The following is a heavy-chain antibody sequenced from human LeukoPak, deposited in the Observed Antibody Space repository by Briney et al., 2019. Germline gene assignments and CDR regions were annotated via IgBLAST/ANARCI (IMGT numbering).Heavy chain of an antibody. CDR3: VKEGEGYSYNPKTGPPS. CDR1: GFIVSTYA. D-gene: IGHD5-18*01. Sequence: GGSLRLSCAASGFIVSTYAMSWVRPAPGKGPEWVSAVSGDGVKTFYADSVKGRFTISRDNSKETVYLQLNSLRDGDTAVYYCVKEGEGYSYNPKTGPPSWGQGTLVTDSS. J-gene: IGHJ4*02. CDR2: VSGDGVKT. V-gene: IGHV3-23*01.